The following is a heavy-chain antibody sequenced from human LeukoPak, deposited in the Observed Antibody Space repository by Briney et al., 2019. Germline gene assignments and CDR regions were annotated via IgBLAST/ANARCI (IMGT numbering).Heavy chain of an antibody. CDR3: ASTTSYYYGMDV. D-gene: IGHD4-17*01. V-gene: IGHV4-31*03. Sequence: PSETLSLTCTVSGGSISSGGYYWSWIRQHPGKGLEWIGYIYYSGSTYYNPSLKSRVTISVDTSKNQLSLKLSSVTAADTAVYYCASTTSYYYGMDVWGQGTTVTVSS. CDR2: IYYSGST. J-gene: IGHJ6*02. CDR1: GGSISSGGYY.